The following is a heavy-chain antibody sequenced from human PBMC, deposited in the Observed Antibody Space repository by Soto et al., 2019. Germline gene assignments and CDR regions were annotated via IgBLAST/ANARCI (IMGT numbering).Heavy chain of an antibody. Sequence: PSETLSLTCTVSGGSISSYCWSWIRQPPGKGLEWIGYIYYSGSTSYNPSLKSRVTISVDTSKNQFSLKLSSVTAADTAVYYCARVGCSGGNCYHFDYWGKGILVTVFS. CDR1: GGSISSYC. CDR3: ARVGCSGGNCYHFDY. J-gene: IGHJ4*02. D-gene: IGHD2-15*01. V-gene: IGHV4-59*01. CDR2: IYYSGST.